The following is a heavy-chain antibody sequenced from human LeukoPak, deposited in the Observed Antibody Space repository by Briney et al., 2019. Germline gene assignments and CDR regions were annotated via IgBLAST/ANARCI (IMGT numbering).Heavy chain of an antibody. D-gene: IGHD3-16*01. Sequence: ASVKVSCKASGYTFTSYGINWVRQATGQGLEWMGWMNPNSGNTGYAQKFQGRVTMTRNTSISTAYMELSSLRSEDTAVYYCARAGVMPHAFDIWGQGTMVTVSS. CDR2: MNPNSGNT. V-gene: IGHV1-8*02. J-gene: IGHJ3*02. CDR3: ARAGVMPHAFDI. CDR1: GYTFTSYG.